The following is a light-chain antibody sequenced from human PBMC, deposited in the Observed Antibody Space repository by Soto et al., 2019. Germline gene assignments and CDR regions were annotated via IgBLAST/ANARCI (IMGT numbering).Light chain of an antibody. CDR1: QSVASCS. CDR3: QQYTDLPRT. J-gene: IGKJ1*01. Sequence: LTQSPGTLSLYKGERATLSCRAGQSVASCSLAWYQQKAREATRLIIYGASNRATGIPDRFSGSGSGTDFTLTISRLEPEDFAVYYCQQYTDLPRTFGQGTIVDIK. V-gene: IGKV3-20*01. CDR2: GAS.